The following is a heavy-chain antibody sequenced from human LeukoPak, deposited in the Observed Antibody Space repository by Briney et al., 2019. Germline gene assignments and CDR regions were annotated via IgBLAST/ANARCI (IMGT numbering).Heavy chain of an antibody. J-gene: IGHJ6*02. CDR1: GGSISSYY. CDR3: ARTLRYFDWSPLYGMDV. V-gene: IGHV4-59*08. CDR2: IYYSEST. Sequence: SETLSLTCTVSGGSISSYYWSWIRQPPGKGLEWIGYIYYSESTNYNPSLKSRVTISVDTSKNQFSLKLSSVTAADTAVYYCARTLRYFDWSPLYGMDVWGQGTTVTVSS. D-gene: IGHD3-9*01.